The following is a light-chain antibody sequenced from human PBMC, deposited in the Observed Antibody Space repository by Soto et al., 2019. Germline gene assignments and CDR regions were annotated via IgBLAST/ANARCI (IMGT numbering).Light chain of an antibody. V-gene: IGLV2-23*01. CDR1: SSDVGSYNL. CDR3: CSYVGSSTLV. Sequence: QSALTQPASVSGAPGQSITISCTGTSSDVGSYNLVSWYQQHPGKAPKLMIYEGGKRPSGVSNRFSGSKSGNTASLTISGLQTEDEADYYCCSYVGSSTLVFGTGTKLTVL. CDR2: EGG. J-gene: IGLJ1*01.